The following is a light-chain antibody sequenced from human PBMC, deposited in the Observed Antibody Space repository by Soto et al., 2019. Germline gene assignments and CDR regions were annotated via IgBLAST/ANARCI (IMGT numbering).Light chain of an antibody. J-gene: IGKJ1*01. V-gene: IGKV1-5*01. CDR2: DAS. CDR3: QQYNSYSWT. CDR1: QSISSW. Sequence: DIQMTQSPSTLSASVGDRVTITCRASQSISSWLAWYQQKPGKAPKLLIYDASSLESGVPSRFSGSGSGTEFPLTISSLQPDDFATYYCQQYNSYSWTFGQGTKVEIK.